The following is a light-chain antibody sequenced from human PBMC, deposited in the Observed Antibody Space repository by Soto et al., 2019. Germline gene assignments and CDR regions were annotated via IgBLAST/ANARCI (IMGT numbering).Light chain of an antibody. J-gene: IGKJ5*01. CDR3: QQYGSAPQPIT. CDR2: GAS. CDR1: QSVSSSY. Sequence: EIVLTQSPGTLSLSPGERATLSCRASQSVSSSYLAWYQQKPGQAPRLLIYGASSRATGIPDRFSGSGFGTDFTLTMSRLEPEDFAVYYCQQYGSAPQPITFGQGTRWEIK. V-gene: IGKV3-20*01.